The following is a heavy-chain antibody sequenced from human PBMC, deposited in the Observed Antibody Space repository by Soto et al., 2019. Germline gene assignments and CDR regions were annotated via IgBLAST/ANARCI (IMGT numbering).Heavy chain of an antibody. CDR1: TFTFNTYW. Sequence: EVQLVESGGTLVQPGGSRRLSCAASTFTFNTYWMHWVRQAPGKGLVWVSRINSDGTKTTYADSVKGRFTISRDNAKNTVYLQMNSLRAEDTAMYYCATVATNSYNWVDPWGQGTLVTVSS. V-gene: IGHV3-74*03. D-gene: IGHD5-12*01. CDR3: ATVATNSYNWVDP. J-gene: IGHJ5*02. CDR2: INSDGTKT.